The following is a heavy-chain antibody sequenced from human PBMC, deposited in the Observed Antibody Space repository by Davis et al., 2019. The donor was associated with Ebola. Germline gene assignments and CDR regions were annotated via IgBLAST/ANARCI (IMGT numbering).Heavy chain of an antibody. V-gene: IGHV3-23*01. CDR1: GFTFSSFA. D-gene: IGHD3-3*01. Sequence: PGGSLRLSCAASGFTFSSFAMSWVRQAPGKGLEWVSATTGDGKVTYYADSVKGRFTISRDNSKSTLYLQMNSLRDEDTAVYYCASNDFWSGNLYYYYGMDVWGKGTTVTVSS. J-gene: IGHJ6*04. CDR2: TTGDGKVT. CDR3: ASNDFWSGNLYYYYGMDV.